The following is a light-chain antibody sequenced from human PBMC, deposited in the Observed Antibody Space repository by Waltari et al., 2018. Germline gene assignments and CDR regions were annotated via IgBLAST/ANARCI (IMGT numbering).Light chain of an antibody. CDR3: QQYYTTPLT. CDR1: QSVLHTSNNKNF. Sequence: DIVMTQSPDSLAVSLGERATLPCKSSQSVLHTSNNKNFLSWYQQKPGQPPKLLIYWASARQSGVPDRFSGSGSGTDFTLTISSLQTEDVAVYYCQQYYTTPLTFGGGTKVEIK. J-gene: IGKJ4*01. CDR2: WAS. V-gene: IGKV4-1*01.